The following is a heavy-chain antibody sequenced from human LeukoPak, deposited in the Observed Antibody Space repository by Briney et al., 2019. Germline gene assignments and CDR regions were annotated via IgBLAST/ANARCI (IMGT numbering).Heavy chain of an antibody. CDR2: IYYSGST. D-gene: IGHD6-6*01. CDR1: GDSMSSRHYC. CDR3: ARMATLSTIAARGRSWFDS. Sequence: SETLSLTCTVSGDSMSSRHYCWGWLRQPPGRGLEGVGSIYYSGSTNYNPSLKSRVTISADTSKNQFSLKLSSVTAADTAVYYCARMATLSTIAARGRSWFDSWGQGTLVTVSS. V-gene: IGHV4-61*05. J-gene: IGHJ5*01.